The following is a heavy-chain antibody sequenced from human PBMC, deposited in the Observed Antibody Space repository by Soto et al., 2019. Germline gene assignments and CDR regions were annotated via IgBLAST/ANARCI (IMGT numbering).Heavy chain of an antibody. V-gene: IGHV3-30*18. Sequence: QVQLVESGGGVVHPGRSLRLSCEASGFTFNSYGMYWVRQAPGKGLEWVSHILYDGSKKYYADSVTGRFTISRDNPKNTLYLQMENTRPEDTAVYYCVKDVALMADHWGQGTLVIVSS. CDR2: ILYDGSKK. D-gene: IGHD5-12*01. CDR3: VKDVALMADH. CDR1: GFTFNSYG. J-gene: IGHJ4*02.